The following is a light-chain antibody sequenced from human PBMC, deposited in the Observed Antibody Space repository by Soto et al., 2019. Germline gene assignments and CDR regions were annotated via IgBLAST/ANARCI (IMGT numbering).Light chain of an antibody. CDR2: EVN. CDR3: TSYAAGKNVV. V-gene: IGLV2-8*01. Sequence: QSALTQPPSASGSPGQSVTISCTGTSSDVGNYNYVSWYQQYPGKAPKLMIYEVNKRPSGVPDRFSGSKSGNTASLTVSGLQVEDEADYYCTSYAAGKNVVFGGGTKLTVL. J-gene: IGLJ2*01. CDR1: SSDVGNYNY.